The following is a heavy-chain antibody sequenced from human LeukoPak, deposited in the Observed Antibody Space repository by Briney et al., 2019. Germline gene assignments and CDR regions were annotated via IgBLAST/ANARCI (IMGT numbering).Heavy chain of an antibody. CDR2: MGTPGDP. J-gene: IGHJ3*02. V-gene: IGHV3-13*05. CDR1: GFTFTSHD. Sequence: GGSLRLSCAASGFTFTSHDMHWVRQTPRKSREWVSGMGTPGDPNYLNSAQGRFTISRENAKNSLYLQMNSLRAGDTAVYYCARSRTLWGAFDIWGQGTMVTVSS. D-gene: IGHD2-21*01. CDR3: ARSRTLWGAFDI.